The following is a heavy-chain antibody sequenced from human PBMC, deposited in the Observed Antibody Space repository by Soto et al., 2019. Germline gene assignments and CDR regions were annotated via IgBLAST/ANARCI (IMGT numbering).Heavy chain of an antibody. J-gene: IGHJ6*02. CDR1: GGSISSSSYY. V-gene: IGHV4-39*01. D-gene: IGHD2-2*01. Sequence: PSETLSLTCTVSGGSISSSSYYWGWIRQPPGKGLEWIGSIYYSGSTYYNPSLKSRVTISVDTSKNQFSLKLSSVTAADTAVYYCARAVVVPAAPGLYYYYGMDVWGQGTTVTVSS. CDR2: IYYSGST. CDR3: ARAVVVPAAPGLYYYYGMDV.